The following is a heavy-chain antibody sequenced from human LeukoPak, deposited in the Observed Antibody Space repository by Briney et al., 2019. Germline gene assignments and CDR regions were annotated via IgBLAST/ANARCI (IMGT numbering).Heavy chain of an antibody. J-gene: IGHJ6*02. CDR3: ARDLYDFWSGGHYYGMDV. CDR2: IYHSGST. V-gene: IGHV4-30-2*01. Sequence: SQTLSLTCAVSGGSISSGGYSWSWIRQPPGKGLEWIGYIYHSGSTYYNPSLKSRVTISVDRSKNQFSLKLSSVTAADTAVYYCARDLYDFWSGGHYYGMDVWGQGTTVTVSS. D-gene: IGHD3-3*01. CDR1: GGSISSGGYS.